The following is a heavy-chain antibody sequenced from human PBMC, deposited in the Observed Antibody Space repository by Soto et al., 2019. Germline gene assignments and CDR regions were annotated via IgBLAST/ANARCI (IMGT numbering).Heavy chain of an antibody. Sequence: SETLSLTCAVYEESITDYYWTWIRQPPGKGLEWIGEINHSGSTNYNPSLKSRVTISLDTSKNQFSLKLSSVTAADTAVYYCARDSEFQGGTPYGMDVWGQGTTVTVSS. J-gene: IGHJ6*02. CDR2: INHSGST. D-gene: IGHD2-15*01. CDR3: ARDSEFQGGTPYGMDV. CDR1: EESITDYY. V-gene: IGHV4-34*09.